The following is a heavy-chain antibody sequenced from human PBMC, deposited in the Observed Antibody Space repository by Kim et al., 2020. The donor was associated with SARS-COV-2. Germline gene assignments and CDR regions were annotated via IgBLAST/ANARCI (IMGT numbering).Heavy chain of an antibody. J-gene: IGHJ6*02. V-gene: IGHV3-23*01. CDR1: GFTFSSYA. Sequence: GGSLRLSCAASGFTFSSYAMSWVRQAPGKGLEWVSAISGSGGSTYYADSVKGRFTISRDNSKNTLYLQMNSLRAEDTAVYYCAKDLVCSGGSCYSYYYYGMDVWGQGTTVTVSS. CDR2: ISGSGGST. CDR3: AKDLVCSGGSCYSYYYYGMDV. D-gene: IGHD2-15*01.